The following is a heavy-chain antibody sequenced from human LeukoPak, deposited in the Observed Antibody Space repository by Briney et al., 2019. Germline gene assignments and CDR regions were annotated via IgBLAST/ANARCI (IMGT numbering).Heavy chain of an antibody. CDR1: GGSISSYY. J-gene: IGHJ3*02. Sequence: PSETLSLTCTVSGGSISSYYWSWIRQPPGKGLEWIGYIYSSGSTNYNPSLKSRVTISVDTSKNQFSLKLSSVTAADTAVYYCARRRGAHTANALDTWGQGTMVTVSS. D-gene: IGHD3-10*01. CDR3: ARRRGAHTANALDT. CDR2: IYSSGST. V-gene: IGHV4-59*08.